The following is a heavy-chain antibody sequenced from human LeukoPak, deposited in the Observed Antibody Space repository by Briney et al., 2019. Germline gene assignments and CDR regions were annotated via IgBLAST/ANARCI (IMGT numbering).Heavy chain of an antibody. J-gene: IGHJ4*02. D-gene: IGHD2-8*02. V-gene: IGHV4-59*01. CDR1: GGSITSYY. Sequence: SPSLSLTCTVSGGSITSYYWNWIRQPPGKGLEWLGYIYYSGTTNFNPSLKSRVTMSVDTSRNHFSLQLSSVTAADTALYYCARATTAYCTGGICPNFDFWGQGTLVTVSS. CDR2: IYYSGTT. CDR3: ARATTAYCTGGICPNFDF.